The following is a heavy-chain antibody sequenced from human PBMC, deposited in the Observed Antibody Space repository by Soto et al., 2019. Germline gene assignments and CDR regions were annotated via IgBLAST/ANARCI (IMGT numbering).Heavy chain of an antibody. D-gene: IGHD3-9*01. CDR2: ISPYNDNT. CDR3: ARADAVITINFDY. Sequence: ASVKVSCKASGYTFTDYGISWVRQAPGQGLEWMGWISPYNDNTNYAQKFQDRVTMTTDTSTRTAYLELRSLRSDDTAAYYCARADAVITINFDYWGQGTLVTVSS. J-gene: IGHJ4*02. V-gene: IGHV1-18*01. CDR1: GYTFTDYG.